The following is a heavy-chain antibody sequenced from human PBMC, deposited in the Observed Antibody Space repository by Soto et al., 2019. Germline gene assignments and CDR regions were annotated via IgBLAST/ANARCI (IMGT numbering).Heavy chain of an antibody. CDR1: GFTFSSYA. D-gene: IGHD6-19*01. CDR3: XXXXSGWYKALGY. J-gene: IGHJ4*02. Sequence: EVQLLESGGGLVQPGGSLRLSCAASGFTFSSYAMSWVRQAPGKGLEWVSAISGSGGSTYYADAVKGRFTISRDNSKNPXXQQMNSLRAEXPXXXXXXXXXSGWYKALGYWGQGTLVTVSS. V-gene: IGHV3-23*01. CDR2: ISGSGGST.